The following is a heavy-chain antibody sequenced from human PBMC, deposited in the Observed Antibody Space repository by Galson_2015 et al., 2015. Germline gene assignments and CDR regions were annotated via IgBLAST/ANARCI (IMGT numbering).Heavy chain of an antibody. D-gene: IGHD3/OR15-3a*01. V-gene: IGHV4-39*01. Sequence: SETLSLTCTVSGDSISSSASYWGWTRQSPGKGLEWIGSIYYSGTVYYTPSLRGRVSISVDTSKNQFSLKLRSVTAADTAMYYCARHGYNYDSWGFDNWGQGTLVTVSS. CDR1: GDSISSSASY. J-gene: IGHJ4*02. CDR2: IYYSGTV. CDR3: ARHGYNYDSWGFDN.